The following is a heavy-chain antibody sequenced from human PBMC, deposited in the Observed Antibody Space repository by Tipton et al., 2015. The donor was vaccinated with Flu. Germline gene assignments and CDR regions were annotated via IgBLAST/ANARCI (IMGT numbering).Heavy chain of an antibody. CDR1: GFTFSSYG. J-gene: IGHJ4*02. CDR2: VRYDGSNK. CDR3: AKDHFPGGMGEIDY. Sequence: QVQLVQSGGGVVQPGGSLRLSCAASGFTFSSYGMHWVRQAPGKGLEWVASVRYDGSNKYYADSVKGRFTMSRDNSKNTLYLQMNSLRAEDTAVYYCAKDHFPGGMGEIDYWGQGTLVTVST. V-gene: IGHV3-30*02. D-gene: IGHD3-3*02.